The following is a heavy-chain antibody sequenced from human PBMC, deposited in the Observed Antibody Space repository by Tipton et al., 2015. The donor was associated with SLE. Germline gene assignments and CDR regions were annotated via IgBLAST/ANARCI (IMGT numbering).Heavy chain of an antibody. V-gene: IGHV4-61*09. CDR1: GGSISSGSYY. CDR2: IYTSGST. D-gene: IGHD1-1*01. CDR3: GRHKTATRAFDF. J-gene: IGHJ3*01. Sequence: TLSLTCTVSGGSISSGSYYWSWIRQPARKGLEWIGHIYTSGSTNYNPSLKSRVTISVDTSQNQFSLRLTSVTAADTAVYYCGRHKTATRAFDFWGQGTLVTVSS.